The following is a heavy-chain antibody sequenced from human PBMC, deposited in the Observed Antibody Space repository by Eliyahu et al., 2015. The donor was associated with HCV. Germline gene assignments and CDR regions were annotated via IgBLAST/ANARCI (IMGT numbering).Heavy chain of an antibody. CDR3: TKGDDILTGGGMDV. CDR1: GFTFGXYA. Sequence: EVQLVESGGGLVQPGRSLXLSCTASGFTFGXYAMSWFRQAPGKGLEWVGFIRSKAYGGTTEYAASVKGRFTISRDDSKSIAYLQMNSLKTEDTAVYYCTKGDDILTGGGMDVWGQGTTVTVSS. J-gene: IGHJ6*02. D-gene: IGHD3-9*01. V-gene: IGHV3-49*03. CDR2: IRSKAYGGTT.